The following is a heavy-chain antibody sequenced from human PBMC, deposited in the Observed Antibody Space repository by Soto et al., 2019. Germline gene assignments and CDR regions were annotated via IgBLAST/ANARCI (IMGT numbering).Heavy chain of an antibody. CDR2: ISGSGGST. CDR3: AKDTHAPYSGLSRY. J-gene: IGHJ4*02. CDR1: GFTFSSYA. D-gene: IGHD1-26*01. Sequence: EVQLLESGGGLVQPGGSLRLSCAASGFTFSSYAMSWVRQAPGKGLEWVSAISGSGGSTYYADSVKGRFTISRDNSKNTLYLQMNSLRAEDTAVYHCAKDTHAPYSGLSRYWGQGTLVTVSS. V-gene: IGHV3-23*01.